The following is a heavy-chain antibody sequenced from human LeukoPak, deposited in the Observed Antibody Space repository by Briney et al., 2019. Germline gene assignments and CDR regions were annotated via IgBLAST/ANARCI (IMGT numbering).Heavy chain of an antibody. CDR3: ARDRVLGSGSSDY. D-gene: IGHD3-10*01. CDR2: IRGDGGDT. CDR1: GFTFSNYW. V-gene: IGHV3-74*01. J-gene: IGHJ4*02. Sequence: GGSLRLSCTVSGFTFSNYWMHWVRQAPGKGLVWVSRIRGDGGDTNYADSVKGRFTVSRNNAKNTLYLQMNSLTTEDTAVYFCARDRVLGSGSSDYWGQGTLVTVSS.